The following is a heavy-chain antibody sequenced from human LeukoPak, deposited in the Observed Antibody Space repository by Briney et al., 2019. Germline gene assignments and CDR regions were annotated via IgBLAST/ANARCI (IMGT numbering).Heavy chain of an antibody. CDR1: GYRFTSYW. CDR3: ARLCSCSETEFDY. J-gene: IGHJ4*02. Sequence: GESLKISCKGSGYRFTSYWITWVRQMPGKGLEWMGRIDPSDSYTSYSPSFRGHVTISIDKSTTTAYLQWSSLKASDTAVYYCARLCSCSETEFDYWGQGTLVTVSS. D-gene: IGHD2-15*01. CDR2: IDPSDSYT. V-gene: IGHV5-10-1*01.